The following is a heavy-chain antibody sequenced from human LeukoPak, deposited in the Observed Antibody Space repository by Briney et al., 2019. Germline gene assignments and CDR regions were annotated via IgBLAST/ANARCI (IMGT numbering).Heavy chain of an antibody. Sequence: AASVKVSCKASGGTFSSYAISWVRQVPGQGLEWMGGIIPIFGTANYAQKFQGRVTITTDESTSTAYMELSSLRSEDTAVYYCARGLRFSDGAFDIWGQGTMVTVSS. V-gene: IGHV1-69*05. J-gene: IGHJ3*02. D-gene: IGHD3-3*01. CDR1: GGTFSSYA. CDR2: IIPIFGTA. CDR3: ARGLRFSDGAFDI.